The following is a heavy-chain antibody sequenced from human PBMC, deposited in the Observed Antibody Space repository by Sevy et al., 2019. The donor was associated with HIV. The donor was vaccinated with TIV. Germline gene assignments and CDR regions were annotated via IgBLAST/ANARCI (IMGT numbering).Heavy chain of an antibody. D-gene: IGHD1-26*01. CDR2: IYYSGST. Sequence: SETLSLTCTVSGGSISSYYWSWIRQPPGKGLEWIGYIYYSGSTNYNPSLKSRVTISVDTSKNQFSLKLSSVTAADTAVYYCASAAFGIVGATTHDAFDIWGQGTMVTVSS. V-gene: IGHV4-59*01. J-gene: IGHJ3*02. CDR1: GGSISSYY. CDR3: ASAAFGIVGATTHDAFDI.